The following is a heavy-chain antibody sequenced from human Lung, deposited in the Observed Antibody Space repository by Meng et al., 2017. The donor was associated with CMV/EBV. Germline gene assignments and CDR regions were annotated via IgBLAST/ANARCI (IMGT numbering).Heavy chain of an antibody. D-gene: IGHD3-16*01. J-gene: IGHJ4*02. CDR1: GFRFDDYG. CDR2: IRHDGTNK. V-gene: IGHV3-30*02. CDR3: AKNLLLFGGPNAYFDY. Sequence: SXAASGFRFDDYGVHWVRQTPRKGVEWVAFIRHDGTNKFYGDFVKGRFTISRNNSKNTVYLQMNSLRPEETAVYYCAKNLLLFGGPNAYFDYWGQGXLVTVSS.